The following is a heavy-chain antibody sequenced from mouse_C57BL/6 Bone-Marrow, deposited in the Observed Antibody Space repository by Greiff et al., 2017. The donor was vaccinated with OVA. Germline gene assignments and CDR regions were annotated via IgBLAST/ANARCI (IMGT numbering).Heavy chain of an antibody. D-gene: IGHD2-3*01. J-gene: IGHJ4*01. CDR3: ARPGWGFYYAMGD. Sequence: EVMLVESGGGLVKPGGSLKLSCAASGFTFSDYGMHWVRQAPEKGLEWVAYISSGSSTIYYADTVKGRFTISRDYAKNTLFLKMTSLRSEDTAMYYCARPGWGFYYAMGDWGQGTSVTVSS. V-gene: IGHV5-17*01. CDR1: GFTFSDYG. CDR2: ISSGSSTI.